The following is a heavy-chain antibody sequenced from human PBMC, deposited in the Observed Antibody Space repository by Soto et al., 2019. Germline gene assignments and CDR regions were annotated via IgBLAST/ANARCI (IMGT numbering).Heavy chain of an antibody. V-gene: IGHV4-39*07. CDR3: ARVDDSSGPHAFDI. Sequence: PSETLSLTCTVTGDSNSSRSYYWGWIRQPPGKGLXWIXXIXXSXXXXXNXXLKSRVTISVDTSKNQFSLKLSSVTAADTAVYYCARVDDSSGPHAFDIWGQGTMVNVS. CDR2: IXXSXXX. CDR1: GDSNSSRSYY. D-gene: IGHD3-22*01. J-gene: IGHJ3*02.